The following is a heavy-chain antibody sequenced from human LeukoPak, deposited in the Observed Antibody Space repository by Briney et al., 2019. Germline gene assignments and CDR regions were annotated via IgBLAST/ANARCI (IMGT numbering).Heavy chain of an antibody. V-gene: IGHV4-34*01. Sequence: SETLSLPCAVYGGSFRGYYWTWIRQPPGKGLEWIGEINHSGSTNYNPSLKSRVIISVDKSKNQFSLKLNSVTAADTAVYYCARDVWFGAGRTFDYWGQGTLVTVSS. CDR3: ARDVWFGAGRTFDY. D-gene: IGHD3-10*01. J-gene: IGHJ4*02. CDR1: GGSFRGYY. CDR2: INHSGST.